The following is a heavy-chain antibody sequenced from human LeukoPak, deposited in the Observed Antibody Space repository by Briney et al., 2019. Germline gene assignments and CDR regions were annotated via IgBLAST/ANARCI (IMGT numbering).Heavy chain of an antibody. D-gene: IGHD2-15*01. CDR2: ISAYNGNT. CDR1: GYTFTSYG. J-gene: IGHJ5*02. Sequence: ASVKVSCKASGYTFTSYGISWVRQAPGQGLEWMGWISAYNGNTNYAQKLQGRVTMTTDTSTSTAYMELRSLRSDDTAVYYCARVTVVAATDFWFDPWGQGTLVTVSS. CDR3: ARVTVVAATDFWFDP. V-gene: IGHV1-18*01.